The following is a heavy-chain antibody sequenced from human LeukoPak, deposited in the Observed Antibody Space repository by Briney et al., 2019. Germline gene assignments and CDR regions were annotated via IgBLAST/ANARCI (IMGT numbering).Heavy chain of an antibody. V-gene: IGHV1-3*01. Sequence: ASVKVSCKASGYTFTSYAIHWVRQAPGQRLEWMGWINAGNGNTKYSQKFQGRVTITRDTSISTAYMELSRLRSDDTAVYYCARAGITIFGVVTPYYYYGMDVWGQGTTVTVSS. CDR1: GYTFTSYA. J-gene: IGHJ6*02. CDR2: INAGNGNT. D-gene: IGHD3-3*01. CDR3: ARAGITIFGVVTPYYYYGMDV.